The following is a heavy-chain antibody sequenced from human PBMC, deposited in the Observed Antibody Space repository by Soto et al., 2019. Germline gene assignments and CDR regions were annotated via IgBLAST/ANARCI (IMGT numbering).Heavy chain of an antibody. Sequence: SETLSLTCTVSGGSISSGGYYWSWIRQHPGKGLEWIGYIYYSGSTYYNPSLKSRVTTSVDTSKNQFSLKLSSVTAADTAVYYCARGSSSSPWFDPWGQGTLVTVSS. CDR1: GGSISSGGYY. J-gene: IGHJ5*02. D-gene: IGHD6-6*01. V-gene: IGHV4-31*03. CDR3: ARGSSSSPWFDP. CDR2: IYYSGST.